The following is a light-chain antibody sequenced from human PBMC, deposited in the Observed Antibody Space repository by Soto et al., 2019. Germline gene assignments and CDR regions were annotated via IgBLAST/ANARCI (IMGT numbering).Light chain of an antibody. Sequence: EIVMTQSPGTLSLSPGERATLSCRASQSVTRNLAWYQQKLGQAPRLLIYDASRRATGVPARFIGSGSGTEFTLSITSLQSEDFAVYYCQQYKNWPRTFGQGTKVDIK. J-gene: IGKJ1*01. V-gene: IGKV3-15*01. CDR3: QQYKNWPRT. CDR1: QSVTRN. CDR2: DAS.